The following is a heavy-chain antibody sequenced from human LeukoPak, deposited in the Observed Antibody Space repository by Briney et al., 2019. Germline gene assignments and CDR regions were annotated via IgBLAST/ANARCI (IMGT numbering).Heavy chain of an antibody. Sequence: GGSLRLSCAASGFTFSSYGMHWVRQAPGKGLEWVAFIRYDGSNKYYADSVKGRFTISRDNSKNTLYLQMKSLRAEDTAVYYCAKDGSGSGSYPTLTIDYWGQGTLVTVSS. V-gene: IGHV3-30*02. J-gene: IGHJ4*02. CDR2: IRYDGSNK. CDR1: GFTFSSYG. D-gene: IGHD3-10*01. CDR3: AKDGSGSGSYPTLTIDY.